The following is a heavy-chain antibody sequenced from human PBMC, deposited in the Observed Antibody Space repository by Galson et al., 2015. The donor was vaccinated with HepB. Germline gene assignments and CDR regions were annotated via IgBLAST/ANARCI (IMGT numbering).Heavy chain of an antibody. V-gene: IGHV3-23*01. D-gene: IGHD2-15*01. Sequence: SLRLSCAVSGFRFSSNAMTWVRQAPGKGLEWVSSISTGGGGGNTYYAVSVKGRFSISRDNSKNTLYLQMSSLRAEDTALYSCARDLSGSGGAFDFWGQGTMVIVSS. CDR3: ARDLSGSGGAFDF. CDR1: GFRFSSNA. CDR2: ISTGGGGGNT. J-gene: IGHJ3*01.